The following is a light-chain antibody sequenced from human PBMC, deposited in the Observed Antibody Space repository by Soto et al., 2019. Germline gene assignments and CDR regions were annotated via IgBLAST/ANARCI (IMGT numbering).Light chain of an antibody. CDR3: QQYGSSPPDT. CDR2: GAS. Sequence: EIVLTQSPGTLSLSPGERATLSCRASQSVSSSYLAWYQQKPGQAPRLLIYGASSRATGIADRFSGSGSGTDFTLTVSRLEPEDFAVYYCQQYGSSPPDTFGPGTKVDIK. J-gene: IGKJ3*01. CDR1: QSVSSSY. V-gene: IGKV3-20*01.